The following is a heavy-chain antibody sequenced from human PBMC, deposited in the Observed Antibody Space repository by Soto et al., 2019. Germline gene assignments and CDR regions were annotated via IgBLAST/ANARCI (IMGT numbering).Heavy chain of an antibody. V-gene: IGHV1-2*02. D-gene: IGHD6-6*01. J-gene: IGHJ5*02. CDR3: ARAPNPYSSSSGWFDP. CDR2: INPNSGGT. CDR1: GYTFTGYY. Sequence: ASVKVSCKASGYTFTGYYMHWVRQAPGQGLEWMGWINPNSGGTNYAQRFQGRVTMTRDTSISTAYMELSRLRSDDTAVYYCARAPNPYSSSSGWFDPWGQGTLVTVSS.